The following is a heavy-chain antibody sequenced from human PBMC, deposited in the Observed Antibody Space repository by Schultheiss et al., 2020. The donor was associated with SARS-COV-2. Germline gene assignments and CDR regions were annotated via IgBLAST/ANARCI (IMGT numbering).Heavy chain of an antibody. V-gene: IGHV4-39*01. CDR1: GGSISSSSYY. CDR3: ASINWNYHLLFDY. D-gene: IGHD1-7*01. CDR2: IYYSGST. Sequence: SETLSLTCTVSGGSISSSSYYWGWIRQPPGKGLERIGSIYYSGSTYYNPSLKSRVTISVDTSKNQFSLKLSSVTAADTAVYYCASINWNYHLLFDYWGQGTLVTVSS. J-gene: IGHJ4*02.